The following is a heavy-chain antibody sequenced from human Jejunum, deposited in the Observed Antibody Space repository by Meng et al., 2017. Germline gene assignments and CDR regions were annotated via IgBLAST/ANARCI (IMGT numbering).Heavy chain of an antibody. CDR3: SRSYGSETILDY. Sequence: GSLRLSCAASGFTFSNYWMHWVRHGPGKGLVWVSHINTDGSTTTYADSVKGRFTISRDNAKNTLYLQMNNLRGEDTAVYYCSRSYGSETILDYWGQGTLVTVSS. D-gene: IGHD3-10*01. J-gene: IGHJ4*02. V-gene: IGHV3-74*01. CDR1: GFTFSNYW. CDR2: INTDGSTT.